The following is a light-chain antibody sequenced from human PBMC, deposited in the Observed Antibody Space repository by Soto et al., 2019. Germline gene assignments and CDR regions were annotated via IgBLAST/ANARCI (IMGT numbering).Light chain of an antibody. CDR2: RVS. Sequence: DVVMNQSPLSLPVTLGQPASISCRSSQSLLHSDGKTYLNWFQQRPGQSRRRLIYRVSNRDSGVPDRFSGSGSGTDFTLKISRVEAEDVGVYYCIQGTHWPPWTFGQGTKVEIK. CDR1: QSLLHSDGKTY. J-gene: IGKJ1*01. V-gene: IGKV2-30*02. CDR3: IQGTHWPPWT.